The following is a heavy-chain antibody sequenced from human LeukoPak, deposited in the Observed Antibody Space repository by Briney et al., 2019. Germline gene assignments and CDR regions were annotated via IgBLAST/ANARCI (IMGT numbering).Heavy chain of an antibody. CDR2: ISGSGGST. J-gene: IGHJ4*02. D-gene: IGHD3-22*01. V-gene: IGHV3-23*01. Sequence: GGSLRLSCAASGFTFSIYAMSWVRQAPGKGLEWVSGISGSGGSTYYADSVKGRFTISRDNSKNTLFLQMNSLRAEDTAVYYCAKDRGYYDNSGYYSDFDYWGQGTLVTVSS. CDR3: AKDRGYYDNSGYYSDFDY. CDR1: GFTFSIYA.